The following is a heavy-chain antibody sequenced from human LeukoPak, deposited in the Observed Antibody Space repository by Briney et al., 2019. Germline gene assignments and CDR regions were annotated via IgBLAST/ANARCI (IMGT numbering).Heavy chain of an antibody. CDR1: GFTFSSYE. CDR2: ISSSGSTI. CDR3: ARGAGTTYYFDY. J-gene: IGHJ4*02. Sequence: GGSLRLSCAASGFTFSSYEMNWVRQAPGKGLEGVSYISSSGSTIYYADSVKGRITISRDNAKKSLYLQMNSLRAEDTAIYYCARGAGTTYYFDYWGQGTLVTVSS. V-gene: IGHV3-48*03. D-gene: IGHD1-14*01.